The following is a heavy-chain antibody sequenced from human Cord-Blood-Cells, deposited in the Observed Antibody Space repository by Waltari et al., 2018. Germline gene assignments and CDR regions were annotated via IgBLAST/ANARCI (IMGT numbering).Heavy chain of an antibody. CDR2: MNPNSGNT. V-gene: IGHV1-8*03. J-gene: IGHJ4*02. CDR1: GYTFTSYD. Sequence: QVQLVQSGAEVKKPGASVKVSCKASGYTFTSYDINWVRQATGQGLEWMGWMNPNSGNTGYAQKFQGIVTITRSTSISTAYRELSSLRSEETAVYDCARGYQLLDYWGQGTLVTVSS. D-gene: IGHD2-2*01. CDR3: ARGYQLLDY.